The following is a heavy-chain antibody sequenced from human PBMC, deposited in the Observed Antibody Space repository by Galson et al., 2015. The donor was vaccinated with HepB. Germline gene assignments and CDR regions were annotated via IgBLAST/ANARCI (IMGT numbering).Heavy chain of an antibody. CDR1: GFTFSNYA. D-gene: IGHD5-12*01. CDR3: ARGYSGYDYLEN. Sequence: SLRLSCAASGFTFSNYAMHWVRQAPGKGLEWVAVIWYDGGNKYYADSVKGRFIISRDNSKNTLYLQMNSLRAEDTAVYYCARGYSGYDYLENWGQGTLVTVSS. J-gene: IGHJ4*02. CDR2: IWYDGGNK. V-gene: IGHV3-33*01.